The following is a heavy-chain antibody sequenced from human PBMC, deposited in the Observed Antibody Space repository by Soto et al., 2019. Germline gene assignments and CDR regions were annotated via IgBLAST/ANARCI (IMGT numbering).Heavy chain of an antibody. Sequence: PLDTLPLTCDLPGDTISTSRYTRSRFRQPPGKALEWIGHTYHSGNPYYNPSLKSRVTMSVDRSKNQFSLNLNSVTAADTAVYYCARVHAVAARPDWIDPWGQGTLVTVSS. J-gene: IGHJ5*02. CDR2: TYHSGNP. V-gene: IGHV4-30-2*01. D-gene: IGHD6-6*01. CDR1: GDTISTSRYT. CDR3: ARVHAVAARPDWIDP.